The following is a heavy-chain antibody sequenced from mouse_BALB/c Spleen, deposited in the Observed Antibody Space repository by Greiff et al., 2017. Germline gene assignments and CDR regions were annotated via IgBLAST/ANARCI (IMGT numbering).Heavy chain of an antibody. CDR1: GYTFTSYW. CDR3: ARPRGGPFAY. J-gene: IGHJ3*01. CDR2: IDPSDSYT. V-gene: IGHV1-69*02. Sequence: QVQLQQPGAELVKPGASVKLSCKASGYTFTSYWMHWVKQRPGQGLEWIGEIDPSDSYTNYNQKFKGKATLTVDKSSSTAYMQLSSLTSEDSAVYYCARPRGGPFAYWGQGTLVTVSA.